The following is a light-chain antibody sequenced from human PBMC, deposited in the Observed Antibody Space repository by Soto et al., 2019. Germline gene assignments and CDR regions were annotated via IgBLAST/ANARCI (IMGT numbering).Light chain of an antibody. V-gene: IGKV3-15*01. CDR1: QSLGGN. CDR2: RAS. Sequence: EIVMTQSPATLAVSPGDTVTLSCRASQSLGGNLAWYQQKPGQAPRLFIFRASSRATGVPARFSASGSGTEFTLTISELQSEDFAVYYCQQYGSSPRWTFGQGTKVDIK. J-gene: IGKJ1*01. CDR3: QQYGSSPRWT.